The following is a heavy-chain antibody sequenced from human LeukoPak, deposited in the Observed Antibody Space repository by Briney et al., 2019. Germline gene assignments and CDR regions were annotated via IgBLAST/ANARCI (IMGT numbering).Heavy chain of an antibody. J-gene: IGHJ5*02. CDR3: ARGLVSIPNWFDP. V-gene: IGHV3-23*01. Sequence: GGSLRLSCAASGFTFSSSAMSWVRQAPGKGLEWVSAISNNGGYTYYADSVQGRFTISRDNSKSTLCLQMNSLRAEDTAVYHCARGLVSIPNWFDPWGQGTLVTVSS. D-gene: IGHD3-10*01. CDR2: ISNNGGYT. CDR1: GFTFSSSA.